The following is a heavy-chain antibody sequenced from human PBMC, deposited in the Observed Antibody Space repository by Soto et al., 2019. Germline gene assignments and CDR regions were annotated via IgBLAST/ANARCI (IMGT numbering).Heavy chain of an antibody. CDR3: ARQADIVVVPAAHFDY. V-gene: IGHV4-39*01. CDR1: GGSISSSSYY. CDR2: IYYSGST. D-gene: IGHD2-2*01. Sequence: QLQLQESGPGLVKPSETLSLTCTVSGGSISSSSYYWGWIRQPPGKGLEWIGSIYYSGSTYYNPSLKSRVTISVDTSKNQFSLKLSSVTAADTAVYYCARQADIVVVPAAHFDYWGQGTLVTVSS. J-gene: IGHJ4*02.